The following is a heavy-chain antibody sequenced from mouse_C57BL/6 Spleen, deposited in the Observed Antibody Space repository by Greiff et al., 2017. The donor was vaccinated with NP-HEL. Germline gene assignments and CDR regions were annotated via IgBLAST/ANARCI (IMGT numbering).Heavy chain of an antibody. CDR2: IDPSDSYT. CDR1: GYTFTSYW. D-gene: IGHD1-1*01. V-gene: IGHV1-50*01. J-gene: IGHJ2*01. Sequence: QVHVKQPGAELVKPGASVKLSCKASGYTFTSYWMQWVKQRPGQGLEWIGEIDPSDSYTNYNQKFKGKATLTVDTSSSTAYMQLSSLTSEDSAVYYCARDTTVVFDYWGQGTTLTVSS. CDR3: ARDTTVVFDY.